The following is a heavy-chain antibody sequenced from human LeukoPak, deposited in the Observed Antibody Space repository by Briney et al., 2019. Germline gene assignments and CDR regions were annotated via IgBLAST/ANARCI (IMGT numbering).Heavy chain of an antibody. Sequence: GRSLRLSCAASGFTFSSYGMHWVRQVPGKGLEWVAVIWYDGSNKYYADSVKGRFTISRDNSKNTLYLQMNSLRAEDTAVYYCARGGPGYCSSTSCFTYGDYWGQGTLVTVSS. CDR2: IWYDGSNK. J-gene: IGHJ4*02. CDR3: ARGGPGYCSSTSCFTYGDY. V-gene: IGHV3-33*01. D-gene: IGHD2-2*02. CDR1: GFTFSSYG.